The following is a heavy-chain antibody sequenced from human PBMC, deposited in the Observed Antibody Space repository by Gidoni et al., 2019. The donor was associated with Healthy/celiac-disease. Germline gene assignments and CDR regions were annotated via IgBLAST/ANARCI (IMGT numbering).Heavy chain of an antibody. CDR1: GFTFRNAW. V-gene: IGHV3-15*01. CDR3: TTSASVVVAATPGY. J-gene: IGHJ4*02. CDR2: IKSKTDGGTT. Sequence: EVQLVESGGGLVKPGGSLRLSCAASGFTFRNAWMSWVRQAPGKGLEWVGRIKSKTDGGTTDYAAPVKGRFTISRDDSKNTLYLQMNSLKTEDTAVYYCTTSASVVVAATPGYWGQGTLVTVSS. D-gene: IGHD2-15*01.